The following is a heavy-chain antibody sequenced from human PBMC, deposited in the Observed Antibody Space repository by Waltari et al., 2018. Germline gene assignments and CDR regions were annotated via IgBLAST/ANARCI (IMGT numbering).Heavy chain of an antibody. V-gene: IGHV4-4*02. CDR1: GGSISSSNW. Sequence: QVQLQESGPGLVKPSGTLSLTCAVSGGSISSSNWWSWVRQPPGKGLEWIGEIYHRGSTNYNPSLQSRVTISVDKSKNQFSLKLSSVTAADTAVYYCARDFLGSGGRSSAFDIWGQGTMGTVSS. D-gene: IGHD2-15*01. CDR2: IYHRGST. CDR3: ARDFLGSGGRSSAFDI. J-gene: IGHJ3*02.